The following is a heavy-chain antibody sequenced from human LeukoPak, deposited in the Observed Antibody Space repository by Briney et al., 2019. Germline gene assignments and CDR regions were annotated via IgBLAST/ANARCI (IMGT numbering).Heavy chain of an antibody. Sequence: GASVKVSCKASGYTFTGYYMHWVRQAPGQGLEWMGRINPNSGGTNYAQKFQGRITMTRDTSTSTVYMELNSLRSDDTAVYYCARMGRGDQDWYFDLWGRGTLITVSS. J-gene: IGHJ2*01. CDR1: GYTFTGYY. CDR2: INPNSGGT. D-gene: IGHD4-17*01. V-gene: IGHV1-2*06. CDR3: ARMGRGDQDWYFDL.